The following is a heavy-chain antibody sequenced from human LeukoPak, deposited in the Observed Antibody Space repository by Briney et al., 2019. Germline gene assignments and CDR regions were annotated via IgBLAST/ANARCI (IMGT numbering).Heavy chain of an antibody. CDR1: GFTFSNYV. CDR2: ISGSGGST. Sequence: GGSLRLSCAASGFTFSNYVMNWVRQAPGKGLEWVSAISGSGGSTYYADSVKGRFTISRDNSKNTLYLQMNSLRAEDTAVYYCAKDTHKVTINWFDPWGQGTLATVSS. D-gene: IGHD4-17*01. J-gene: IGHJ5*02. CDR3: AKDTHKVTINWFDP. V-gene: IGHV3-23*01.